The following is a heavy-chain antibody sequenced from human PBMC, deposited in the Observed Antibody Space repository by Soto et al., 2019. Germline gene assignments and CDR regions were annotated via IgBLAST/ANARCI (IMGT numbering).Heavy chain of an antibody. J-gene: IGHJ6*02. V-gene: IGHV4-34*01. D-gene: IGHD3-3*01. CDR1: GGSFSGYY. Sequence: SETLSLTCAVYGGSFSGYYWSWIRQPPGKGLEWIGEINHSGSTNYNPSLKSRVTISVDTSKNQFSLKLSSVTAADTAVYYCAREGDFFWSGCYYGMDVWGQGNTVT. CDR3: AREGDFFWSGCYYGMDV. CDR2: INHSGST.